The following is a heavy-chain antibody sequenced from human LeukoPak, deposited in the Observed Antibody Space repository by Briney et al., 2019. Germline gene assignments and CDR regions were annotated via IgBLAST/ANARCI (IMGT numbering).Heavy chain of an antibody. J-gene: IGHJ4*02. CDR3: AKARPGIAVAGTFDY. CDR1: GFTFSDYY. CDR2: ISSSGRTI. Sequence: PGGSLRLSCAASGFTFSDYYMSWIRQAPGKGLEWVSYISSSGRTIYYADSVKGRFTISRDNAKNSQYLQMNSLRAEDTAVYYCAKARPGIAVAGTFDYWGQGTLVTVSS. V-gene: IGHV3-11*01. D-gene: IGHD6-19*01.